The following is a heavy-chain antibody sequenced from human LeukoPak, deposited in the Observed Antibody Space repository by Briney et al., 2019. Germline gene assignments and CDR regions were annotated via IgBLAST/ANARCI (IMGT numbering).Heavy chain of an antibody. Sequence: PGGSLRLSCVASGFTFSNYAMNWVRQVPGKGLEWVSGISGSSISTHYAESVEGRFTISRDNSKNTLYLQVNRLTLDDTAVYYCAKRTGYYFDCWGQGTLVSVSS. D-gene: IGHD1-1*01. J-gene: IGHJ4*02. CDR1: GFTFSNYA. V-gene: IGHV3-23*01. CDR2: ISGSSIST. CDR3: AKRTGYYFDC.